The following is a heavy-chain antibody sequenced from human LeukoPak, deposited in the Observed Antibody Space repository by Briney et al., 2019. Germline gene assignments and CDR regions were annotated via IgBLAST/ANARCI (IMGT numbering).Heavy chain of an antibody. V-gene: IGHV3-53*01. D-gene: IGHD5-18*01. J-gene: IGHJ4*02. Sequence: PGGSLRLSCAVSGFTVTNNYMSWVRQAPGKGLEYVSVIYSDGGTFYSESVKGRFTISRDYSKNTLYLQMNSLRAEDTAVYYCARGVTYSYGYAADYWGQGTLVTVSS. CDR3: ARGVTYSYGYAADY. CDR2: IYSDGGT. CDR1: GFTVTNNY.